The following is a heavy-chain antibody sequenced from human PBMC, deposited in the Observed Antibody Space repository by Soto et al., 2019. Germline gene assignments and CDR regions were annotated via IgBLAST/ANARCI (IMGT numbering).Heavy chain of an antibody. D-gene: IGHD6-6*01. CDR3: AKEMFPRTVLDSSSPWGDY. J-gene: IGHJ4*02. V-gene: IGHV3-30*18. CDR1: GFTFDDFG. CDR2: LSYDESHE. Sequence: QVQLVESGGGVVQPGTSLKLSCAASGFTFDDFGFHWVRQAPGKGLECVATLSYDESHEYYTDSVKGRFSISRDNSKTTLFLQMNSLKTEDTAMYYCAKEMFPRTVLDSSSPWGDYWGQGTLVTVS.